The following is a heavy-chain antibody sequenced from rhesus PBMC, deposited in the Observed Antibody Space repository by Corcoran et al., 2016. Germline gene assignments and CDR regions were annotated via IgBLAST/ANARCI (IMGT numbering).Heavy chain of an antibody. Sequence: DVQLVESGGGLVKPGGSLRLSCVASGFTFSSYVMHWVRQAPGKGLEWVSVIRESGGTIYSADSVKGRFTISRDNAKNSLFLQMNSLRAEDTAVYYCTRLGLVYYGLDSWGQGVVVTVSS. CDR3: TRLGLVYYGLDS. J-gene: IGHJ6*01. CDR1: GFTFSSYV. CDR2: IRESGGTI. V-gene: IGHV3S26*01. D-gene: IGHD3-3*01.